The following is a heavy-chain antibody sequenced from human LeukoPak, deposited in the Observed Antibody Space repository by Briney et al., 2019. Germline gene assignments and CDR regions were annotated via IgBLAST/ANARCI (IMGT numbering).Heavy chain of an antibody. D-gene: IGHD2-8*01. CDR1: GYSFTSYW. CDR2: IYPGDSDT. Sequence: GESLETSFKGSGYSFTSYWIGWVRQMPGKGLEWMGIIYPGDSDTRYSPSFQGQVTISADKSISTAYLQWSSLQASDTAMYYCARRGYCTNGVCYTYYYGMDVWGQGTTVTVSS. V-gene: IGHV5-51*01. CDR3: ARRGYCTNGVCYTYYYGMDV. J-gene: IGHJ6*02.